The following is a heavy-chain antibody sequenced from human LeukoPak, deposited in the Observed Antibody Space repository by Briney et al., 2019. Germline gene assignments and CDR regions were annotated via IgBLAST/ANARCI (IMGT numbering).Heavy chain of an antibody. CDR3: AREIQSSGYYDY. V-gene: IGHV4-30-2*01. D-gene: IGHD3-22*01. Sequence: PSQTLSLTCAVSGGSISSGGYSWSWIRQPPGKGLEWIGYIYHSGSTYYNPSLKSRVTISVDRSKNQFSLKLSSVTAADTAVYYCAREIQSSGYYDYWGQGTLVTVSS. CDR2: IYHSGST. CDR1: GGSISSGGYS. J-gene: IGHJ4*02.